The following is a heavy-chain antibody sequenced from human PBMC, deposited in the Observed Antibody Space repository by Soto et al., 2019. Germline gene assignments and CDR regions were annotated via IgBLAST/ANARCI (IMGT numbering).Heavy chain of an antibody. CDR2: IYYSGST. CDR3: ARSSIAADGTGD. CDR1: GGSISSYY. J-gene: IGHJ3*01. V-gene: IGHV4-59*01. D-gene: IGHD6-13*01. Sequence: SETLSLTCTVSGGSISSYYWSWIRQPPGKGLEWIGYIYYSGSTNYNPSLKSRVTISVDTSKNQFSLKLSSVTAADTAVYYCARSSIAADGTGDWGQGTMVTVS.